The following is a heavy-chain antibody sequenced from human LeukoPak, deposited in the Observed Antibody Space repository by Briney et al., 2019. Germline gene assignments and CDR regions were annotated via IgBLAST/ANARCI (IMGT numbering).Heavy chain of an antibody. V-gene: IGHV1-2*02. CDR2: INPNSGGT. CDR1: GYNFTDYY. D-gene: IGHD3-22*01. CDR3: ARGVVYYRLDY. J-gene: IGHJ4*02. Sequence: ASVKVPCKASGYNFTDYYMHWVRQAPGQGLEWMGWINPNSGGTNYAQNFQGRVTMTRDTSISTAYMELSRLRSDDTAVYYCARGVVYYRLDYWGQGTLVTASS.